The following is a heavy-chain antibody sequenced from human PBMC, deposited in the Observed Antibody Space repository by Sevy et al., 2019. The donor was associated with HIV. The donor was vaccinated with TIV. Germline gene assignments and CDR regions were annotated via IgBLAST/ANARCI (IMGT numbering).Heavy chain of an antibody. V-gene: IGHV5-51*01. CDR1: GYSFATYW. J-gene: IGHJ6*02. CDR3: ARGARGTLPSFYYYTLNV. CDR2: IYPDDSDT. Sequence: GESLKISCKGSGYSFATYWIAWVRQMPGKGLEWMGIIYPDDSDTRYSPSFQGQVTISADKSISTAYLQWGTLKAYDSANYYCARGARGTLPSFYYYTLNVWGQGTTVTVSS. D-gene: IGHD1-1*01.